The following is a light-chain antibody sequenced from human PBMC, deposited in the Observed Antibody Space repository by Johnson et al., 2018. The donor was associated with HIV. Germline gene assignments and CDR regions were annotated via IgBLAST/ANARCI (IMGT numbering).Light chain of an antibody. V-gene: IGLV1-51*02. CDR2: ENN. Sequence: QSVLTQSPSVSAAPGQKVTISCSGSSSNIGNNYVSWYQQLPGTAPKLLIYENNKRPSGIPDRFSGSKSGTSATLAITGLQTGDEADYYCATRDRSLSTGGVFGTGTKVTVL. J-gene: IGLJ1*01. CDR1: SSNIGNNY. CDR3: ATRDRSLSTGGV.